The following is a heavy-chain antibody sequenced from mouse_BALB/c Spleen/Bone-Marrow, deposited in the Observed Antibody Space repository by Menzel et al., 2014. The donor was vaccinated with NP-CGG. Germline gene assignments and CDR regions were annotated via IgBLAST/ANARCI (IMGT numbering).Heavy chain of an antibody. CDR1: GYSFTGYN. D-gene: IGHD3-1*01. J-gene: IGHJ3*01. CDR3: ARRGSSGYWFAY. Sequence: VQLQQSGPELEKPGASVKISCQASGYSFTGYNINWVKQSNGKSLGWLGNIDPYYGGTSYNQKFKAKATLTVDRSSSTAYMQLKSLTSEDSAVYYCARRGSSGYWFAYWGQGTLVTVSA. CDR2: IDPYYGGT. V-gene: IGHV1-39*01.